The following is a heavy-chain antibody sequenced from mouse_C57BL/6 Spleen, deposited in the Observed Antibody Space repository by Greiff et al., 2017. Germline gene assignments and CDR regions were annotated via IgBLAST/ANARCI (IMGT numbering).Heavy chain of an antibody. J-gene: IGHJ4*01. D-gene: IGHD3-1*01. CDR2: INPNNGGT. CDR1: GYTFTDYY. CDR3: ASGAMDY. Sequence: EVQLQQSGPELVKPGASVKISCKASGYTFTDYYMNWVKQSHGKSLEWIGDINPNNGGTSYNQKFKGKATLTVAKSSSTAYMELRSLTSEDSAVYYCASGAMDYWGQGTSATVSS. V-gene: IGHV1-26*01.